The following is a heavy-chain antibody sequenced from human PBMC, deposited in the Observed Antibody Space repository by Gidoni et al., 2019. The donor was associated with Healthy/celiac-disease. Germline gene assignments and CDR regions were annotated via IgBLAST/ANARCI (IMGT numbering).Heavy chain of an antibody. Sequence: QVQLQQWGAGLLKPSPPPSLPCAVYGGSFSGYYWSWIRQPPGKGLEWIGEINHSGSTNYNPSLKSRVTISVDTSKNQFSLKLSSVTAADTAVYYCARGRATMVRGVIMDYWGQGTLVTVSS. CDR3: ARGRATMVRGVIMDY. CDR1: GGSFSGYY. V-gene: IGHV4-34*01. CDR2: INHSGST. J-gene: IGHJ4*02. D-gene: IGHD3-10*01.